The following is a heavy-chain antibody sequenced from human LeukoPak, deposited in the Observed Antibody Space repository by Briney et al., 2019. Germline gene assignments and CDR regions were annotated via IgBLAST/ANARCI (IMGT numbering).Heavy chain of an antibody. Sequence: SETLSLTCAVYGGSSSGYYWSWIRQPPGKGLEWIGEINHSGSTNYNPSLKSRVTISVDTSKNQFSLKLSSVTAADTAVYYCAFLHAGVTDGYDNAFHIWGQGTMVTVSS. CDR1: GGSSSGYY. D-gene: IGHD3-22*01. CDR2: INHSGST. CDR3: AFLHAGVTDGYDNAFHI. V-gene: IGHV4-34*01. J-gene: IGHJ3*02.